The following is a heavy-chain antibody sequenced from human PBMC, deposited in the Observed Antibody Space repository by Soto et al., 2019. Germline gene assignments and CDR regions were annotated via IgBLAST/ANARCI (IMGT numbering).Heavy chain of an antibody. J-gene: IGHJ6*03. CDR1: GVSISSYY. Sequence: SVTLSLTCTVSGVSISSYYWSWIRQPPGKGLEWIGYIYYSGSTNYNPSLKSRVTISVDTSKNQFSLKLSSVTAADTAVYYCATRGSHPGIDYGDYEGGYYYYYMDVWGKGTTVTVSS. V-gene: IGHV4-59*01. CDR3: ATRGSHPGIDYGDYEGGYYYYYMDV. CDR2: IYYSGST. D-gene: IGHD4-17*01.